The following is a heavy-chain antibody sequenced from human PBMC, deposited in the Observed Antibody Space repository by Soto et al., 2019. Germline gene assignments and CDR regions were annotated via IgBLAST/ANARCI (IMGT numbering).Heavy chain of an antibody. CDR3: AKGRPPFEL. Sequence: EVQLLESGGGLVQPGGSLRLSCAASQFTFSYYAMGWVRQAPGKGLEWVSLISGAGGSTNYADSVKGRFAIFRDNSENTLYLQMNSLSAEDTAVYYCAKGRPPFELWGRGTLVIVSS. V-gene: IGHV3-23*01. CDR2: ISGAGGST. J-gene: IGHJ2*01. D-gene: IGHD6-6*01. CDR1: QFTFSYYA.